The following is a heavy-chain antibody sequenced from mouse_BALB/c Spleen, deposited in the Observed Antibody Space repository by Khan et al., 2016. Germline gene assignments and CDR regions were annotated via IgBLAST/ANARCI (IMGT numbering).Heavy chain of an antibody. Sequence: EVKLEVSGPGLVKPSQSLSLTCTVTGYSITSDYAWNWIRQFPGNKLEWMGYISYSGSTSYNPSLKSRISITRDTSKNQFFLQLNSVTTEDTATXYCARNGNRYERTWFAYWGQGTLVTVSA. J-gene: IGHJ3*01. CDR3: ARNGNRYERTWFAY. CDR1: GYSITSDYA. CDR2: ISYSGST. D-gene: IGHD2-14*01. V-gene: IGHV3-2*02.